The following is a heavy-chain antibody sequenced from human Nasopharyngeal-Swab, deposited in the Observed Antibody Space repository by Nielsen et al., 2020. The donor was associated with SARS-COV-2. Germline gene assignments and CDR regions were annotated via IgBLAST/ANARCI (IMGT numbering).Heavy chain of an antibody. Sequence: SETLSLTSAVSRGTFSGYSWSWIRQAPGKGLEWIGGIKHSGGANYHPSLKSRVTMSVDMSKNQFSLKVTSVTAADTAVYYCARGVIEGRPGPGYMDVWGKGTTVTVSS. J-gene: IGHJ6*03. D-gene: IGHD6-6*01. V-gene: IGHV4-34*01. CDR2: IKHSGGA. CDR1: RGTFSGYS. CDR3: ARGVIEGRPGPGYMDV.